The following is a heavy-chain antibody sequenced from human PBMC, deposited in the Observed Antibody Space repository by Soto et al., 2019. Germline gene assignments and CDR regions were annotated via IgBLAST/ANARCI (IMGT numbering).Heavy chain of an antibody. CDR3: ARDPNDSSAYYHHYYYGMDV. CDR2: INAGNGNT. D-gene: IGHD3-22*01. Sequence: ASVKVSCKASGYTFTSYGIHWVRQAPGQRLEWTGWINAGNGNTKYSETFQGRVTITRDTSASTAYLEVSSLRSEDTAVYYCARDPNDSSAYYHHYYYGMDVWGQGTTVTVSS. CDR1: GYTFTSYG. V-gene: IGHV1-3*01. J-gene: IGHJ6*02.